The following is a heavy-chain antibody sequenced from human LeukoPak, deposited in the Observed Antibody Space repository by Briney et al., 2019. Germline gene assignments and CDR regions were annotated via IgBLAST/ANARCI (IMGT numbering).Heavy chain of an antibody. CDR1: ADAFSNYP. J-gene: IGHJ4*02. CDR2: IIPIFNTT. V-gene: IGHV1-69*06. Sequence: SVKVSCKASADAFSNYPISWARPAPGRGREWMGGIIPIFNTTNYAQKFQGRVTITADKSTNSAYMELSSLRSEDTAVYYCAREAGTTFRTTTFDSWGQGTRVTVSS. D-gene: IGHD1-1*01. CDR3: AREAGTTFRTTTFDS.